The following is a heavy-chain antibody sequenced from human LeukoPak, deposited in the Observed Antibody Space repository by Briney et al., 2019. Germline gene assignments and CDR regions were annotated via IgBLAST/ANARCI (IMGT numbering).Heavy chain of an antibody. J-gene: IGHJ4*02. V-gene: IGHV4-59*01. CDR2: IYYSGST. Sequence: PSETLSLTCTVSGGSIGSYYWSWIRQPPGKGLEWIGYIYYSGSTNYNPSLKSRVTISVDTSKNQFSLKLSSVTAADTAVYYCARGYSSGWYYFDYWGQGTLVTVSS. CDR3: ARGYSSGWYYFDY. D-gene: IGHD6-19*01. CDR1: GGSIGSYY.